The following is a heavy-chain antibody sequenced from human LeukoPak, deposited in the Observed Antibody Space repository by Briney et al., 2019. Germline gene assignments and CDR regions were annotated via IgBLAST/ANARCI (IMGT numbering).Heavy chain of an antibody. CDR2: IHYGGST. CDR1: GGSINSNSDY. J-gene: IGHJ3*01. Sequence: SETLSLTCTVSGGSINSNSDYWGWIRQPPGKGPEWIGSIHYGGSTYYNPSLKSRVTISVDRSKNQLSLKVQFVTAADTAVYYCARKRGAFPSLWGPGTMVTVSS. D-gene: IGHD2/OR15-2a*01. CDR3: ARKRGAFPSL. V-gene: IGHV4-39*07.